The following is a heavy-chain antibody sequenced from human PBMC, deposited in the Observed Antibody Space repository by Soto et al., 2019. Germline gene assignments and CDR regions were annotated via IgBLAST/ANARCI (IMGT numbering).Heavy chain of an antibody. CDR1: GYIFTDYY. V-gene: IGHV1-2*02. J-gene: IGHJ4*02. CDR2: INPSSGDT. CDR3: TRVVSDYDL. Sequence: QVLLVQSGSGVEKPGASVKVSCKTSGYIFTDYYIHWVRQAPGQGLEWMGWINPSSGDTHSAQKFRGRVTMTRDTSISTAYMELNRLTSDDTAVYYCTRVVSDYDLWGQGTLVTVSS. D-gene: IGHD5-12*01.